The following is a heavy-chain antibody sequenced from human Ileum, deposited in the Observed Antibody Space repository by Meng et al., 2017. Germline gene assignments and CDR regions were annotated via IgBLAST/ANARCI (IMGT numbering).Heavy chain of an antibody. J-gene: IGHJ4*02. CDR3: VRGPDKAKSAY. CDR2: IDSSGNT. V-gene: IGHV4-61*08. D-gene: IGHD5-18*01. Sequence: VHLQWPAPGLGGHSETLSLICTVAGGSASCAGYQWGWIRQPPGKGLEWIGHIDSSGNTRHNPSLKSRVTISVDTSKNQFSLILTSVTAADTAVYYCVRGPDKAKSAYWGPGTLVTVSS. CDR1: GGSASCAGYQ.